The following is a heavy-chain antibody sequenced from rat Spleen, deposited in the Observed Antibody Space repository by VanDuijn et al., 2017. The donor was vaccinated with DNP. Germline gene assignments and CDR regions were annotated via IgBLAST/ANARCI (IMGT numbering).Heavy chain of an antibody. CDR2: ISYSGST. CDR1: AYSITSNY. J-gene: IGHJ2*01. CDR3: VRWVRALDY. V-gene: IGHV3-1*01. Sequence: EVQLQESGPGLVKPSQSLSLTCSVTAYSITSNYWGWIRKFPGSEMEWIGHISYSGSTGYKPSLKSRISITRDTSKNQFFLQLNSVTTEDTATYYCVRWVRALDYWGQGVMVTVSS. D-gene: IGHD4-1*01.